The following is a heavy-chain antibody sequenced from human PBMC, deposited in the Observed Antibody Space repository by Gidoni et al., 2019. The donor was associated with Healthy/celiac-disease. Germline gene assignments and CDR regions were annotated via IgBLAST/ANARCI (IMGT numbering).Heavy chain of an antibody. D-gene: IGHD1-20*01. V-gene: IGHV4-34*01. CDR1: GGSFSGYY. CDR3: AIESNWNYGMDV. J-gene: IGHJ6*02. Sequence: QVQLQQWGAGLLKPSETLSLTCAVYGGSFSGYYWSWIRQPPGKGLEWIGEINHSGSTNYNPSLKSRVTISVDTSKNQFSLKLSSVTAADTAVYYCAIESNWNYGMDVWGQGTTVTVSS. CDR2: INHSGST.